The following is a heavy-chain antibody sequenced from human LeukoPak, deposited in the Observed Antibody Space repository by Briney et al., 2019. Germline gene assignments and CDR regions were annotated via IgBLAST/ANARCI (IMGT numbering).Heavy chain of an antibody. Sequence: PGGSLRLSCAASGFTFSSYAMHWVRQAPGKGLEWVAVISHDGSNKYYADSVKGRFTISRDNSKNTLYLQMNSLRAEDTAVYYCARDLGWLQSDYWGQGTLVTVSS. CDR1: GFTFSSYA. CDR2: ISHDGSNK. J-gene: IGHJ4*02. CDR3: ARDLGWLQSDY. D-gene: IGHD5-24*01. V-gene: IGHV3-30*04.